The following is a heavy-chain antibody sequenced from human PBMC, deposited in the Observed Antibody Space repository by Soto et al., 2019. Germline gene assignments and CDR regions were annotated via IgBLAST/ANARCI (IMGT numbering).Heavy chain of an antibody. D-gene: IGHD3-3*01. J-gene: IGHJ6*02. V-gene: IGHV1-3*01. CDR3: ARDVLRFLEWFPLYYYGMDV. CDR2: INAGNGNT. Sequence: ASVKVSCKASGHTFTSYAMHWVRQAPGQRLEWMGWINAGNGNTKYSQKFQGRVTITRDTSASTAYMELSSLRSEDTAVYYCARDVLRFLEWFPLYYYGMDVWGQGTTVTVSS. CDR1: GHTFTSYA.